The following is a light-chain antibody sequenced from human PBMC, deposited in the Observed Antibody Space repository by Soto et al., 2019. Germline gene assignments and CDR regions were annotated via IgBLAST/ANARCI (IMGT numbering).Light chain of an antibody. CDR3: QQSFNTPYT. CDR1: QTIAMY. J-gene: IGKJ2*01. CDR2: TTS. Sequence: DIQMTQSPSSLSASVGDRVTITCRASQTIAMYVNWFQQKPGKAPKPLIYTTSSLQSGVPPRFSGSGSETDFTLTISRLQPEASATYYCQQSFNTPYTFGQGTKLEIK. V-gene: IGKV1-39*01.